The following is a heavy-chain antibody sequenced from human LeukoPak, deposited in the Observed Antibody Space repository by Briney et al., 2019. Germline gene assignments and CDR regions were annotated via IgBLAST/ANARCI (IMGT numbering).Heavy chain of an antibody. Sequence: GGSLRLSCAASGFTVSSYGMHWVRQAPGKGLEWVAIVSYDGNNKNYADSVKGRFTISRDNYKNTLYLQMNSLRAEDTAVYYCAKHLNGDYWYFDLWGRGTLVTVSS. J-gene: IGHJ2*01. D-gene: IGHD4-17*01. CDR1: GFTVSSYG. CDR3: AKHLNGDYWYFDL. CDR2: VSYDGNNK. V-gene: IGHV3-30*18.